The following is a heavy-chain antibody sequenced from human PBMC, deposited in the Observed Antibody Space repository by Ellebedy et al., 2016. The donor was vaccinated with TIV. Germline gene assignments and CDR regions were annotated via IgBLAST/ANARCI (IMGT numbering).Heavy chain of an antibody. Sequence: GSLRLXXAVYGGSFSGYYWSWIRQPPGKGLEWIGEINHSGSTNYNPSLKSRVTISVDTSKNQFSLKLSSVTAADTAVYYCARDLSGTQGHRFDPWGQGTLVTVSS. D-gene: IGHD1-26*01. CDR1: GGSFSGYY. J-gene: IGHJ5*02. CDR2: INHSGST. V-gene: IGHV4-34*01. CDR3: ARDLSGTQGHRFDP.